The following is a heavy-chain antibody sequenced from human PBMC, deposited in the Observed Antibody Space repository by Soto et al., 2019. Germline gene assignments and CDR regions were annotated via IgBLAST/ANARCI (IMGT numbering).Heavy chain of an antibody. Sequence: QVQLVESGGGVVQPGRSLRLSCAASGFTFSSYGMHWVRQAPGKGLEWVAVISYDGSNKYYADSVKGRFTISRDNSKNTLYLKMNSLRAEDTAVYYCAKGLEPVAVSAAFDYWGQETLLT. V-gene: IGHV3-30*18. CDR2: ISYDGSNK. CDR3: AKGLEPVAVSAAFDY. CDR1: GFTFSSYG. D-gene: IGHD6-19*01. J-gene: IGHJ4*02.